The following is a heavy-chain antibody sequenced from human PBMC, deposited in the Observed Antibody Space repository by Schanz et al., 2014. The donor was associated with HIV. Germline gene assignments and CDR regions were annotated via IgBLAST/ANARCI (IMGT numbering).Heavy chain of an antibody. CDR1: GDSISSGGYY. J-gene: IGHJ4*02. V-gene: IGHV4-31*03. CDR2: MYYSGST. Sequence: QVQLQESGPGLVKPSQTLSLTCTVSGDSISSGGYYWSWIRQHPAKGLEWIGYMYYSGSTYYNPSLQSRFPISVDPSKNQFSLKLDSVTAADTAVYYCARAKWPPRNRHFDFWGQGNLVTVS. D-gene: IGHD5-12*01. CDR3: ARAKWPPRNRHFDF.